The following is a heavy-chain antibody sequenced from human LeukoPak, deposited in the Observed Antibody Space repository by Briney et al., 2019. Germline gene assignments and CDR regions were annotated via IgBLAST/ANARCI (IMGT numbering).Heavy chain of an antibody. Sequence: ASVKASCKASGGTFSSYAISWVRQAPGQGLEWMGRIIPIFGTANYAQKLQGRVTITTDESTSTAYMELSSLRSEDTAVYYCASDRTRYGSGSSPDYWGQGTLVTVSS. CDR2: IIPIFGTA. CDR1: GGTFSSYA. CDR3: ASDRTRYGSGSSPDY. V-gene: IGHV1-69*05. D-gene: IGHD3-10*01. J-gene: IGHJ4*02.